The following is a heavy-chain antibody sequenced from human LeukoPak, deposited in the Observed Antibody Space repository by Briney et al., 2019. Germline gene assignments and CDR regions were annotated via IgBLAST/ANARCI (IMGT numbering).Heavy chain of an antibody. CDR1: GFTFRNYA. CDR3: ARDGSRWLQFPPFWYFDL. CDR2: IRGSGGTT. V-gene: IGHV3-23*01. J-gene: IGHJ2*01. D-gene: IGHD5-24*01. Sequence: GGSLRLSCAASGFTFRNYAMTWVRQAPGKGLEWVSGIRGSGGTTYYAASVKGRFTISRDNSKKTLYLLMNSLRAEDTAVYYCARDGSRWLQFPPFWYFDLWGRGTLVTVSS.